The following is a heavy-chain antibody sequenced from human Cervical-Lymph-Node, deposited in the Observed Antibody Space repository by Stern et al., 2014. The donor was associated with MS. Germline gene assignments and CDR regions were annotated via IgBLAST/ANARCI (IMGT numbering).Heavy chain of an antibody. CDR1: GYGFSDYW. CDR3: ARQIEGIPGL. CDR2: IYPGDSDT. V-gene: IGHV5-51*01. D-gene: IGHD6-13*01. Sequence: EMQLVESGAVVRKPGDSLRISCTGSGYGFSDYWIGWVRQMPGKGLEWIGVIYPGDSDTTYSTSFEGQVTMSADKSVATAYLQWSSLKASDTAIYFCARQIEGIPGLWGQGTLVTVSS. J-gene: IGHJ4*02.